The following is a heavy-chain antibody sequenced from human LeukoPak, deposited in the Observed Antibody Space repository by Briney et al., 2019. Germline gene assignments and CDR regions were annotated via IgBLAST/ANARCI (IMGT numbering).Heavy chain of an antibody. CDR1: GFTFSSYA. Sequence: GGSLRLSCAASGFTFSSYAMSWVRQAPGKGLEWVSAISGSGGSTYYADSVKGQVTISRDNSKSTLYLQMASLRAGDTAVYYCARQGDTGSWYFDYWGQGTLVTVSS. CDR2: ISGSGGST. CDR3: ARQGDTGSWYFDY. V-gene: IGHV3-23*01. D-gene: IGHD2-21*02. J-gene: IGHJ4*02.